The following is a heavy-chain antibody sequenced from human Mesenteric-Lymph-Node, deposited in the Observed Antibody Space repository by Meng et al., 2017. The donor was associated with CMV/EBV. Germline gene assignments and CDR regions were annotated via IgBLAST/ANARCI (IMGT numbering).Heavy chain of an antibody. CDR1: GINFDAHA. D-gene: IGHD5-24*01. V-gene: IGHV3-9*01. CDR3: IRPASPATIPYYFDY. Sequence: GGSLRLSCAVSGINFDAHAMHWVRQVPGKGLEWVSGFHLGNGRTGYADSVKGRFTVSRDNAKNSLYLQMNSLRPDDTAFYYCIRPASPATIPYYFDYWGQGTQVTVSS. J-gene: IGHJ4*02. CDR2: FHLGNGRT.